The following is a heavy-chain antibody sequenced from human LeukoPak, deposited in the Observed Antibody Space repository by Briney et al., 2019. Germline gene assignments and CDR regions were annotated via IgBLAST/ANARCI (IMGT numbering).Heavy chain of an antibody. CDR3: ARGVGYQLPSSGEDY. CDR1: GFTFSSYW. Sequence: PGGSLRLSCAASGFTFSSYWMSWVRQAPGKGLEWVANIKQDGSEKYYVDSVKGRFTISRDNAKNSLYLQMNSLRAEDTAVYYCARGVGYQLPSSGEDYWGQGTLVTVSS. V-gene: IGHV3-7*04. J-gene: IGHJ4*02. D-gene: IGHD2-2*01. CDR2: IKQDGSEK.